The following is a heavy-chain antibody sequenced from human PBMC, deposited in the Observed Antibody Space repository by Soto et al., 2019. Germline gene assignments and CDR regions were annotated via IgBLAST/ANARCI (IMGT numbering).Heavy chain of an antibody. CDR2: IVVGSGNT. J-gene: IGHJ6*02. Sequence: SVKVSCKASGFTFTSSAVQWVRQARGQRLEWIGWIVVGSGNTNYAQKFQERVTITRDMSTSTAYMELSSLRSEDTAVYYCAAGTDIVVVPAAPYYYYDMDVWGQGTTVTVSS. V-gene: IGHV1-58*01. D-gene: IGHD2-2*01. CDR1: GFTFTSSA. CDR3: AAGTDIVVVPAAPYYYYDMDV.